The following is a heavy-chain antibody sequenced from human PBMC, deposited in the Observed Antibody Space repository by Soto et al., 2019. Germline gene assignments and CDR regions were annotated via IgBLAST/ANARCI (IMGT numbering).Heavy chain of an antibody. CDR2: ITSLGIT. Sequence: EVQLLESGGGLVQPGGSLRLSCAASGINFSTYAMSWVRQAPGKGLEWVSTITSLGITYYPDSVKGRFTISSVSSKNLLYMHMNRLRDEDTAVYYCAKGPLIGVVPFDYWGQGTLVTVSA. CDR3: AKGPLIGVVPFDY. V-gene: IGHV3-23*01. J-gene: IGHJ4*02. CDR1: GINFSTYA. D-gene: IGHD3-3*01.